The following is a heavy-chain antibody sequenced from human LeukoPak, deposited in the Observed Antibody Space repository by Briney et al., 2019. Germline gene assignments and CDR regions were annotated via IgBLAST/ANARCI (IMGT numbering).Heavy chain of an antibody. Sequence: CKASXXTXXXXYMHWVRQAPGQGGERMGXINPSGGSTSYAQKFQGRVTINRDTTTSTVYMELSRLRYEDTAVYYCAREITMIVVVHKGGYAFDIWGQGTMVTVSS. CDR3: AREITMIVVVHKGGYAFDI. D-gene: IGHD3-22*01. J-gene: IGHJ3*02. CDR1: XXTXXXXY. V-gene: IGHV1-46*01. CDR2: INPSGGST.